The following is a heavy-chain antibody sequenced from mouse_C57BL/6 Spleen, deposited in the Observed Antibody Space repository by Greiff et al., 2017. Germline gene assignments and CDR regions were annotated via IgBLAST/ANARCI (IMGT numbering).Heavy chain of an antibody. J-gene: IGHJ2*01. V-gene: IGHV1-55*01. D-gene: IGHD1-1*01. CDR2: IYPGSGST. CDR3: ARNRLRDY. CDR1: GYTFTSYW. Sequence: VQLQQPGAELVKPGASVKMSCKASGYTFTSYWITWVKQRPGQGLEWMGDIYPGSGSTNYNEKFKSKATLTVYTTYSTAYIQLSSLTSDDSAVYYCARNRLRDYWGQGTTLTVSS.